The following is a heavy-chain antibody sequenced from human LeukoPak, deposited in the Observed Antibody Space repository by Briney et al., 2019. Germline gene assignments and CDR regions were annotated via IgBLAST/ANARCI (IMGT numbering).Heavy chain of an antibody. CDR2: IYYSGST. V-gene: IGHV4-30-4*01. D-gene: IGHD2-21*02. CDR1: GGSTSSGDYC. J-gene: IGHJ3*02. CDR3: ARARHIVAVTAFPGAFDI. Sequence: SQTLSLTCTVSGGSTSSGDYCWSWIRQSPGKGLEWLGYIYYSGSTYYNPSLKSRVTISVDTSKNQFSLKLTSVTAAYTAVYYCARARHIVAVTAFPGAFDIWGQGTMVTVSS.